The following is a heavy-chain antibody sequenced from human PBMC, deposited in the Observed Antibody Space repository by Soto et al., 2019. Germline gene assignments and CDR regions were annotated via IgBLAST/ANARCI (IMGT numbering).Heavy chain of an antibody. J-gene: IGHJ4*02. CDR1: GFTFSRYG. CDR3: ARDLSPSSGDLYGYFDY. Sequence: GGSLRLSCVVSGFTFSRYGMNWVRQTPAKGLEWVSAVSGNGENTYYADSVKGRFTISRDNSKNTLYLQMNSLRAEDTALYYCARDLSPSSGDLYGYFDYWGQGALVTVSS. D-gene: IGHD3-10*01. V-gene: IGHV3-23*01. CDR2: VSGNGENT.